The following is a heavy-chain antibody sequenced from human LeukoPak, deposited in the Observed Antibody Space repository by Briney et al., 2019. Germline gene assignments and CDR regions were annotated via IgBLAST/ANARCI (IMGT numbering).Heavy chain of an antibody. CDR3: ARAMAPPLGIAAAGRIGY. V-gene: IGHV4-61*02. CDR1: GGSISSGSYY. CDR2: IYTSGST. D-gene: IGHD6-13*01. J-gene: IGHJ4*02. Sequence: PSQTLSLTCTVSGGSISSGSYYARWIRQPAGRGREWIRRIYTSGSTTYYPSFKSRVTISVDASKNQFSLKLSSVTTADTAVYYCARAMAPPLGIAAAGRIGYWGQGALVTVCS.